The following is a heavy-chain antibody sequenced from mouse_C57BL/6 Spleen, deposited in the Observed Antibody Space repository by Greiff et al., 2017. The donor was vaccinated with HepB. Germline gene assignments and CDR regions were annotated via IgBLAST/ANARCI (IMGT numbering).Heavy chain of an antibody. CDR2: IYPGSGST. J-gene: IGHJ3*01. CDR3: ARTDYYGSSDAWFAY. Sequence: VQLQQPGAELVKPGASVKMSCKASGYTFTSYWITWVKQRPGQGLEWIGDIYPGSGSTNYNEKFKSKATLTVDTSSSTAYMQLSSLTSEDSAVYYCARTDYYGSSDAWFAYWGQGTLVTVSA. V-gene: IGHV1-55*01. D-gene: IGHD1-1*01. CDR1: GYTFTSYW.